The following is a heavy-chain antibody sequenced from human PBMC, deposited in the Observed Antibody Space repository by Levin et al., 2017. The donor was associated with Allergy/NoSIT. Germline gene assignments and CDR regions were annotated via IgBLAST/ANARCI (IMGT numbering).Heavy chain of an antibody. D-gene: IGHD3-9*01. CDR3: VRDRRVSHWFADDWFDP. J-gene: IGHJ5*02. CDR2: LNWSGDTT. CDR1: GFTFDDYD. V-gene: IGHV3-20*04. Sequence: GGSLRLSCAASGFTFDDYDMHWVRQAPGKGLEWVSGLNWSGDTTGYADSVKGRFTISRDNAKNSLYLQMNSLTAEDTAFYYCVRDRRVSHWFADDWFDPWGQGTLVTVSS.